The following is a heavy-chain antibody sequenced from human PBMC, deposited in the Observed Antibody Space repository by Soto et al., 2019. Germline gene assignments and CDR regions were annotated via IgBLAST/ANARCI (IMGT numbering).Heavy chain of an antibody. Sequence: TLSLTCAVSGGSISSGGYSWSCIRQPPGKALEWLALIYWDDDKRYSPSLKSRLTITKDTSKNQVVLTMTNMDPVDTATYYCAHSREGDGAQFWGQGTMVT. D-gene: IGHD1-26*01. CDR2: IYWDDDK. J-gene: IGHJ3*01. CDR1: GGSISSGGYS. CDR3: AHSREGDGAQF. V-gene: IGHV2-5*08.